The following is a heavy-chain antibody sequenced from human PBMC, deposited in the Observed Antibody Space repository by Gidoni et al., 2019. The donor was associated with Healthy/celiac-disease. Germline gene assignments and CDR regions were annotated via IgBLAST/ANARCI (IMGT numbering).Heavy chain of an antibody. V-gene: IGHV3-21*01. J-gene: IGHJ4*02. CDR3: ARVDEDYYGSGSSPDY. CDR2: ISSSSSYI. Sequence: EVQLVESGGGLVKPGGSLRLSCAASGFTFSSYSMNWVRQAPGKGLEWVSSISSSSSYIYYADSVKGRFTISRDNAKNSLYLQMNSLRAEDTAVYYCARVDEDYYGSGSSPDYWGQGTLVTVSS. D-gene: IGHD3-10*01. CDR1: GFTFSSYS.